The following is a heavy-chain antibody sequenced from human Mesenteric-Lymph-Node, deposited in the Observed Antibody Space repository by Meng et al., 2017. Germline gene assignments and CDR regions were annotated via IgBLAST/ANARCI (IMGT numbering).Heavy chain of an antibody. CDR2: IIPILGIA. CDR1: GGPFSSYT. D-gene: IGHD1-26*01. V-gene: IGHV1-69*02. Sequence: QVQLVKSGAKVKKPGSSVKVSCKASGGPFSSYTISWGRQAPGQGLEWMGRIIPILGIANYAQKFQGRVTITADKSTSTAYMELSSLRSEDTAVYYCARAELVGATEAIDYWGQGTLVTVSS. CDR3: ARAELVGATEAIDY. J-gene: IGHJ4*02.